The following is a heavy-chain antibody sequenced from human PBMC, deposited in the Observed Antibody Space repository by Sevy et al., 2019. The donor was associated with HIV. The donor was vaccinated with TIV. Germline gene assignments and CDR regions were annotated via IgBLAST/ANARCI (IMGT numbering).Heavy chain of an antibody. CDR1: GYTFTSYY. CDR3: ARDFPGTIFGGVREGMDV. Sequence: GESLKISCKASGYTFTSYYMHWVRQAPGQGLEWMGIINPSGGSTSYAQKSQGRVTMTRDTSTSTVYMELSSLRSEDTAVYYCARDFPGTIFGGVREGMDVWGQGTTVTVSS. CDR2: INPSGGST. D-gene: IGHD3-3*01. V-gene: IGHV1-46*01. J-gene: IGHJ6*02.